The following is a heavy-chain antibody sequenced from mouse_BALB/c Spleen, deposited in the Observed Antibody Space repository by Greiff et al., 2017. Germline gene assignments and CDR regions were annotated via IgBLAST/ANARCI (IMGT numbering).Heavy chain of an antibody. D-gene: IGHD3-1*01. Sequence: EVKVVESGGGLVKPGGSLKLSCAASGFAFSSYDMSWVRQTPEKRLEWVAYISSGGGSTYYPDTVKGRFTISRDNAKNTLYLQMSSLKSEDTAMYYCARHEQLGLLSWFAYWGQGTLVTVSA. J-gene: IGHJ3*01. CDR1: GFAFSSYD. CDR2: ISSGGGST. V-gene: IGHV5-12-1*01. CDR3: ARHEQLGLLSWFAY.